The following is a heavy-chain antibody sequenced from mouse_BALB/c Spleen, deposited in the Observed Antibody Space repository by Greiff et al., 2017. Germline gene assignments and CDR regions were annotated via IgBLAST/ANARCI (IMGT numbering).Heavy chain of an antibody. V-gene: IGHV2-9-2*01. Sequence: VKLQESGPGLVAPSQSLSITCTVSGFSLTSYDISWIRQPPGKGLEWLGVIWTGGGTNYNSAFMSRLSISKDNSKSQVFLKMNSLQTDDTAIYYCVREGMDYYGSTFAYWGQGTLVTVSA. CDR2: IWTGGGT. J-gene: IGHJ3*01. CDR1: GFSLTSYD. CDR3: VREGMDYYGSTFAY. D-gene: IGHD1-1*01.